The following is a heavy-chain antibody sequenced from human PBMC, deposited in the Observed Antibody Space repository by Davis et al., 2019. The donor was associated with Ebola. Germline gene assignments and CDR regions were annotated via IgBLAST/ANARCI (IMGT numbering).Heavy chain of an antibody. CDR3: AQQLGDYGGNALRY. CDR2: VRSHGSDD. Sequence: GGSLRLSCAASGFSFSSYGMNWVRQAPGRGLEWVAFVRSHGSDDHYADSVKGRFTISRDNSKNTLYLQMNSLRPEDTAVYYCAQQLGDYGGNALRYWGQGTLVTVSS. CDR1: GFSFSSYG. J-gene: IGHJ4*02. V-gene: IGHV3-30*02. D-gene: IGHD4-23*01.